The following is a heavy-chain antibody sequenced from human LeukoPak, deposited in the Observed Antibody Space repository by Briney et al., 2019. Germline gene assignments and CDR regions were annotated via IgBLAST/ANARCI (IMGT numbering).Heavy chain of an antibody. CDR3: AADLQYYDFWSGYPSQFDY. D-gene: IGHD3-3*01. CDR1: GFTFTSSA. Sequence: SVKVSCKASGFTFTSSAVQWVRQARGQRLEWIGWIVVGSGNTNYAQKFQERVTITRDMSTSTAYMELSSLRSEDTAVYYCAADLQYYDFWSGYPSQFDYWGQGTLVTVSS. V-gene: IGHV1-58*01. CDR2: IVVGSGNT. J-gene: IGHJ4*02.